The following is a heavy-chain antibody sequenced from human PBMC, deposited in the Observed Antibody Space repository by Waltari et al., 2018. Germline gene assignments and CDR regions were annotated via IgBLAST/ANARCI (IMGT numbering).Heavy chain of an antibody. CDR1: GGSISSSSYY. J-gene: IGHJ4*02. CDR3: ARRIAARTFDY. V-gene: IGHV4-39*01. CDR2: IYYSGIT. D-gene: IGHD6-6*01. Sequence: QLQLQESGPGLVKPSETLSLTCTVSGGSISSSSYYWGWIRQPPGKGLEWIGSIYYSGITDYNPALKSRVTISVDTSKNQFSLKLSSVTAADTAVYYCARRIAARTFDYWGQGTLVTVSS.